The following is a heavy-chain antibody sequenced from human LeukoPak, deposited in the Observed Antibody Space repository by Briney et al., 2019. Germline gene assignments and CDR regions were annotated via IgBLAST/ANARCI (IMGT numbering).Heavy chain of an antibody. D-gene: IGHD7-27*01. V-gene: IGHV3-48*02. Sequence: GGSLRLSCAPSAFIFSDYRMLWVRQAPGKGLEWISYIDSSSSTMYYADSVMGRFTISRDNAKESLYLQMNSLRDEDTAVYYCARKGDSWGPNNPDLSGQGTMVTVSS. CDR2: IDSSSSTM. CDR3: ARKGDSWGPNNPDL. J-gene: IGHJ3*01. CDR1: AFIFSDYR.